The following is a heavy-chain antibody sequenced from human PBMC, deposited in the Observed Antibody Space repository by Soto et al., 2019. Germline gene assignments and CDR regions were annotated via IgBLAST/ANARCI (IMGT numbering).Heavy chain of an antibody. CDR2: IYYSGST. Sequence: QVQLQESGPGLVKPSETLSLTCTVSGGSISSYYWSWIRQPPGKGLEWLGYIYYSGSTNYNPSLMSRGTISVDTSKNQFSLKLSSVTAADTAVYYCARDSSSSWSYNWFDPWGQGTLVTVSA. V-gene: IGHV4-59*01. J-gene: IGHJ5*02. D-gene: IGHD6-13*01. CDR3: ARDSSSSWSYNWFDP. CDR1: GGSISSYY.